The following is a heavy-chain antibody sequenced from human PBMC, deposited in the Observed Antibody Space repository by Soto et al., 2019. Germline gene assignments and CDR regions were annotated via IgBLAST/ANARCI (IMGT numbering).Heavy chain of an antibody. V-gene: IGHV1-24*01. CDR3: ATSPVAAAGLVYHYYYGMDV. CDR1: GYTLTELS. D-gene: IGHD6-13*01. J-gene: IGHJ6*02. Sequence: QVQLVQSGAEVKKPGASVKVSCKVSGYTLTELSMHWVRQAPGKGLEWMGGFDPEDGETIYAQKFQGRVTMTEDTSTDTAYMERSSLRSEDTAVYYCATSPVAAAGLVYHYYYGMDVWGQGTTVTVSS. CDR2: FDPEDGET.